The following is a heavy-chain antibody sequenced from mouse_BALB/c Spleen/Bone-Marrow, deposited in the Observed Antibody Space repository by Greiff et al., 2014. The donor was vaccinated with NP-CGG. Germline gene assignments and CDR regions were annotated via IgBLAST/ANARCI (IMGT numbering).Heavy chain of an antibody. CDR1: GYAFTNYL. CDR2: INPGSGGT. V-gene: IGHV1-54*01. D-gene: IGHD2-14*01. Sequence: QVQLQQSGAVLVRPGTSVKVSCKASGYAFTNYLIEWVKQRPGQGLEWIGVINPGSGGTNYNEKFKGKATLTADKSSSTAYMQLSSLTSDDSAVYFCARGDYRYDGFAYWGQGTLVTVSA. J-gene: IGHJ3*01. CDR3: ARGDYRYDGFAY.